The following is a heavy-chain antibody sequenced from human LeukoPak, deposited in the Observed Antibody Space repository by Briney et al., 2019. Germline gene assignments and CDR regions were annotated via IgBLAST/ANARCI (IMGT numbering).Heavy chain of an antibody. CDR1: GGSISSGSYY. Sequence: PSQTLSLTCTVSGGSISSGSYYWSWIRQPAGKGLEWIGRIYTSGSTNYNPSLKSRVTISVDTPKNQFSPKLSSVTAADTAVYYCARSIYIVVVPAAAYYYGMDVWGQGTTVTVSS. D-gene: IGHD2-2*01. CDR3: ARSIYIVVVPAAAYYYGMDV. CDR2: IYTSGST. V-gene: IGHV4-61*02. J-gene: IGHJ6*02.